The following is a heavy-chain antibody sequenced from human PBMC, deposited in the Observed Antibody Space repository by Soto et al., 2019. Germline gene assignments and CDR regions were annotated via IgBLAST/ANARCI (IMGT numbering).Heavy chain of an antibody. D-gene: IGHD2-2*01. Sequence: GGSLRLSCAASGFTFSSYSMNWVRQAPGKGLEWVSSISSSSSYIYYADSAKGRFTISRDNAKNSLYLQMNSLRAEDTAVYYCARRLGYCSSTSCSYNFDYWGQGTLVTVSS. J-gene: IGHJ4*02. CDR2: ISSSSSYI. V-gene: IGHV3-21*04. CDR1: GFTFSSYS. CDR3: ARRLGYCSSTSCSYNFDY.